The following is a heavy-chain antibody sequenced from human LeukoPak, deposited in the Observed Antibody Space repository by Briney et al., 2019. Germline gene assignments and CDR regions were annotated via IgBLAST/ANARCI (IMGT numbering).Heavy chain of an antibody. V-gene: IGHV3-64*02. D-gene: IGHD3-10*01. CDR1: GFTFSDYP. Sequence: GGSLRLPCAASGFTFSDYPMHWVRQAPGKGLEYVSAISSSGGSTYYADSVKGRFTISRDNSKNTVYLQVGSLRAEDMAVYYCARRGSAYDYWGQGTLVTVSS. CDR2: ISSSGGST. CDR3: ARRGSAYDY. J-gene: IGHJ4*02.